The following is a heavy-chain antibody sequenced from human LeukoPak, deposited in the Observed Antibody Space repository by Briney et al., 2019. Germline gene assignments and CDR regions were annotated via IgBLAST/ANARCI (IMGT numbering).Heavy chain of an antibody. CDR2: ISAYNGNT. Sequence: ASDKVSRKASVYTFTSYGIIWVRQPPAQEREGMGWISAYNGNTNYAQKLQGRVTMTTDTSTSTAYMELRSLRSDDTAVYYCARSSPPWKQQLGEDWFDPWGQGTLVTVSS. D-gene: IGHD6-13*01. CDR1: VYTFTSYG. CDR3: ARSSPPWKQQLGEDWFDP. V-gene: IGHV1-18*01. J-gene: IGHJ5*02.